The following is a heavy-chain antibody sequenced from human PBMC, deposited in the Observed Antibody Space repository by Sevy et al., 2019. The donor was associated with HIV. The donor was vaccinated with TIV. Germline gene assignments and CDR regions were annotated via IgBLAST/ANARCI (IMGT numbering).Heavy chain of an antibody. CDR3: ARELVASGPAFDY. V-gene: IGHV3-48*03. D-gene: IGHD3-3*02. CDR1: GFTFSGYE. J-gene: IGHJ4*02. CDR2: ISGGGNTI. Sequence: GGSLRLSCAASGFTFSGYEMNWVRQAPGKGLEWVSYISGGGNTIYYANSVKGRFTISRDNAKNSLYLQMNSLRDEDTAVYYCARELVASGPAFDYWGQGSLVTVSS.